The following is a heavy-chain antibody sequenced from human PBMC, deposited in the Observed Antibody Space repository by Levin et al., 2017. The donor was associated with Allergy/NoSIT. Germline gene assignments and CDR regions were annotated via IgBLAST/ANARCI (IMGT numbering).Heavy chain of an antibody. CDR3: ARLSDPQILTGPAAFDS. CDR2: IDPSDSYT. V-gene: IGHV5-10-1*01. J-gene: IGHJ3*02. CDR1: GYSFTSYW. D-gene: IGHD3-9*01. Sequence: GESLKISCKGSGYSFTSYWISWVRQMPGKGLEWMGRIDPSDSYTNYSPSFQGHVTISADKSISTAYLQWSSLKASDTAMYYCARLSDPQILTGPAAFDSWGQGTMVTVSS.